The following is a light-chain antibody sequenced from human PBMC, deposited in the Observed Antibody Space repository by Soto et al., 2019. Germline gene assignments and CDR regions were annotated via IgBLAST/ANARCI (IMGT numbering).Light chain of an antibody. J-gene: IGLJ2*01. CDR3: GSYSTSGSVV. Sequence: QSVLTQPASVSGSPGQSIAISCTGTFSDVGGYDFVAWYQQHPGKAPKVIIYDVNNRPSGVSNRFFGSKSGNTASLTISGLQTEDEAHYYCGSYSTSGSVVFGGGTKLTVL. CDR1: FSDVGGYDF. V-gene: IGLV2-14*01. CDR2: DVN.